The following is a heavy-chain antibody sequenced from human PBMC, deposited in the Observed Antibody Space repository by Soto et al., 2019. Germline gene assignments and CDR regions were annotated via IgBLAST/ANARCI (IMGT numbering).Heavy chain of an antibody. Sequence: PSETLSLTCTVSGGSIRSSSYYWGWIRQPPGKGLEWIGSIYYSGRTYYNPSLKSRVTISVDTSKNQFSLKLSSVTAADTAVYYCARLRIYYGSGSYGASYFDYWGQGTLVTVSS. J-gene: IGHJ4*02. CDR1: GGSIRSSSYY. CDR2: IYYSGRT. CDR3: ARLRIYYGSGSYGASYFDY. D-gene: IGHD3-10*01. V-gene: IGHV4-39*01.